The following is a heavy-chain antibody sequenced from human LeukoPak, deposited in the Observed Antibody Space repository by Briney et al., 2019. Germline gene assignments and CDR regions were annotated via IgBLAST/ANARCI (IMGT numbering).Heavy chain of an antibody. CDR3: AKGALDVVVPAAIDY. CDR2: ISSSGSTM. J-gene: IGHJ4*02. Sequence: GGSLRLSCAASGFTFSSYEMNWVRQAPGKGLEWVSFISSSGSTMYYADSVKGRFTISRDNAKNSLYLQMNSLRAEDTAVYYCAKGALDVVVPAAIDYWGQGTLVTVSS. CDR1: GFTFSSYE. V-gene: IGHV3-48*03. D-gene: IGHD2-2*01.